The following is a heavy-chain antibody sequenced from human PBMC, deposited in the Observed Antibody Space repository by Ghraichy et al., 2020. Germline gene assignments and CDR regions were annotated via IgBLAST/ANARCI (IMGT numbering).Heavy chain of an antibody. V-gene: IGHV1-69*02. CDR1: GGTFSSYT. CDR2: IIPILGIA. CDR3: ARRQSSSWYLG. Sequence: SVKVSCKASGGTFSSYTISWVRQAPGQGLEWMGRIIPILGIANYAQKFQGRVTITADKSTSTAYMELSSLRSEDTAVYYCARRQSSSWYLGWGQGTLVTVSS. J-gene: IGHJ4*02. D-gene: IGHD6-13*01.